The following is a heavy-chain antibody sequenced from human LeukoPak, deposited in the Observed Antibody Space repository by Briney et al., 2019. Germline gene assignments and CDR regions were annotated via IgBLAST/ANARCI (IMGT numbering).Heavy chain of an antibody. J-gene: IGHJ6*02. CDR3: AISGSSDYYYYYGMDV. Sequence: PGGSLRLSCAASGFTFSSYAMSWVRQAPGKGLEWVSAISGSGGSTYYADSVKGRFTISRDNSKNTLYLQMNSLRAEDTAVYYCAISGSSDYYYYYGMDVWGQGTTVTVSS. V-gene: IGHV3-23*01. CDR2: ISGSGGST. D-gene: IGHD1-26*01. CDR1: GFTFSSYA.